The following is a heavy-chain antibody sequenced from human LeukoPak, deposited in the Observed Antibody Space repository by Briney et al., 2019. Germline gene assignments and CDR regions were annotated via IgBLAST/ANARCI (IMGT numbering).Heavy chain of an antibody. J-gene: IGHJ4*02. CDR3: AKSGSGWRGSTYYFDY. CDR1: GFIFSTFA. V-gene: IGHV3-23*01. D-gene: IGHD6-25*01. CDR2: ISGSGATT. Sequence: GGSLRLSCAASGFIFSTFAMGWVRQAPGKGLEWVSTISGSGATTYYAASVKGRFTISRDKSKNTLCLQMNSLRAEDTAIYFCAKSGSGWRGSTYYFDYWGQGTLVTVSS.